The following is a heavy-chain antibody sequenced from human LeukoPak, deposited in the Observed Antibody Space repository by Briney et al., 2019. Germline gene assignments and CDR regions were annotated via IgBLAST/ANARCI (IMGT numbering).Heavy chain of an antibody. CDR3: ARVGLEMATISYYYYMDV. J-gene: IGHJ6*03. V-gene: IGHV1-69*05. CDR1: GGTFSSYA. CDR2: IIPIFGTA. Sequence: SVKVSCKASGGTFSSYAISWVRQAPGQGLEWMGGIIPIFGTANYAQKFQGRVTITTDESTSTAYMELSSLRSEDTAVYYCARVGLEMATISYYYYMDVCGKGTTVTVSS. D-gene: IGHD5-24*01.